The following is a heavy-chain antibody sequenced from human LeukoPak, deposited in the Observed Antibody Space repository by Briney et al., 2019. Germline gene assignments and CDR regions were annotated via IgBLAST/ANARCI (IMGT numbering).Heavy chain of an antibody. V-gene: IGHV3-9*01. D-gene: IGHD1-26*01. CDR2: ISWNSGSI. J-gene: IGHJ4*02. Sequence: GGSLRLSCAASGFTFDDYAMHWVRQAPGKGLEWVSGISWNSGSIGYADSVKGRFTISRDNAKNSLYLQMNSLRAEDTALYYCAKDVIRWELLPYYFDYWGQGTLVTVSS. CDR1: GFTFDDYA. CDR3: AKDVIRWELLPYYFDY.